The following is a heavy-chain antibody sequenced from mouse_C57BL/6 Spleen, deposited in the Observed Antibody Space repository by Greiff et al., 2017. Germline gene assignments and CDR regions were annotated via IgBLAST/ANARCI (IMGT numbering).Heavy chain of an antibody. CDR1: GYTFTDYE. CDR3: TSNFYAMDY. D-gene: IGHD1-3*01. Sequence: VKLMESGAELVRPGASVTLSCKASGYTFTDYEMHWVKPTPVHGLEWIGAIDPETGGTAYNQKFKGKAILTADKSSSTAYMELRSLTSEDSAVYYCTSNFYAMDYWGQGTSVTVSS. V-gene: IGHV1-15*01. CDR2: IDPETGGT. J-gene: IGHJ4*01.